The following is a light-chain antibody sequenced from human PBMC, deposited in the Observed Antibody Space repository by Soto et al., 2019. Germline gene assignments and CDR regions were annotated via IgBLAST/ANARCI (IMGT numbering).Light chain of an antibody. V-gene: IGKV3-20*01. Sequence: EIVLTQSPGTLSLSPGQGATLSCRASQSLSSIYLAWYQQKPGQAPRLLIYRTSSRATGIPDRFSGSESGTDFTLTISRLEPEDFAVYYCQQYGSSPKTFGQGTKVDIK. J-gene: IGKJ1*01. CDR1: QSLSSIY. CDR2: RTS. CDR3: QQYGSSPKT.